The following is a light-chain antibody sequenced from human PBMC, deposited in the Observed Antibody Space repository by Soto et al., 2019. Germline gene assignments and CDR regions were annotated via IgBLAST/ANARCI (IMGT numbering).Light chain of an antibody. CDR2: GAS. CDR1: QSVSSNY. V-gene: IGKV3-20*01. J-gene: IGKJ3*01. Sequence: EIVLTQSPGTLSLSPGERVTLSCRASQSVSSNYLAWYQQRPGQAPRLLIFGASYRATGIPDRFSGSGSGTDFTLTISRLEPEDFAVYYCQQYGSSPPNFTFGPGTKVDSK. CDR3: QQYGSSPPNFT.